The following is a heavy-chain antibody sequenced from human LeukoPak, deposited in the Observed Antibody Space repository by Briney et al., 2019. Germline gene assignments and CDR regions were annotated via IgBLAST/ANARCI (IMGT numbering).Heavy chain of an antibody. CDR1: GFTFSSYS. V-gene: IGHV3-48*04. CDR2: ISSSSSTT. J-gene: IGHJ4*02. D-gene: IGHD4-17*01. Sequence: QPGGSLRLSCAASGFTFSSYSMNWVRQAPGKGLEWVSYISSSSSTTYYADSVKGRFTISRDNAKNSLYLQMNSLRAEDTAIYYCARTPSVTTRYFDYWGQGTLVTVSS. CDR3: ARTPSVTTRYFDY.